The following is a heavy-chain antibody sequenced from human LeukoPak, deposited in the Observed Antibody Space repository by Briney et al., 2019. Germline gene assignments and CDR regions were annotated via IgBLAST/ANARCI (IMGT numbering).Heavy chain of an antibody. Sequence: AGGSLRLSCGASGFTFSTYSRTWVRQAPGKGLEWVSTISGVGGSTYYADSVKGRFTISRDNSKNTLYLHMNSLRPEDTAVYFCASAHSAFSSGWYGDWGQGTLVTVSS. J-gene: IGHJ4*02. CDR2: ISGVGGST. V-gene: IGHV3-23*01. D-gene: IGHD6-19*01. CDR1: GFTFSTYS. CDR3: ASAHSAFSSGWYGD.